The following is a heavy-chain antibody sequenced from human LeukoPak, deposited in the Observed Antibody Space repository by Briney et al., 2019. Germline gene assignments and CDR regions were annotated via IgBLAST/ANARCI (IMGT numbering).Heavy chain of an antibody. D-gene: IGHD2-15*01. CDR2: ISSSSSYI. CDR1: GFTFSSYS. V-gene: IGHV3-21*01. CDR3: ARGVHCSGGSCYPFDY. J-gene: IGHJ4*01. Sequence: GGSLRLSCAASGFTFSSYSMNWVRQAPGKGLEWVSSISSSSSYIYYADSVKGRFTISRDNAKNSLYLQMNSLRAEDTAVYYCARGVHCSGGSCYPFDYWGDGTMVTVSS.